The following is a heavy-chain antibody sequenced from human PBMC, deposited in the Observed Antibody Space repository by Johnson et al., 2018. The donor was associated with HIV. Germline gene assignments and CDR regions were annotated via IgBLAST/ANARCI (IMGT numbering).Heavy chain of an antibody. Sequence: QVQLVESGGGVVQPGRSLRLSCAASGFTFSSYAMHWVRQAPGKGLEWVAVISYDGSNKYYADSVKGRFTISRDNSNNTLYLQMNSLRAEDTAVYYCAKDMTAYYNFWSGYSLWAFDIWGQGTMVTVSS. J-gene: IGHJ3*02. D-gene: IGHD3-3*01. V-gene: IGHV3-30-3*01. CDR2: ISYDGSNK. CDR3: AKDMTAYYNFWSGYSLWAFDI. CDR1: GFTFSSYA.